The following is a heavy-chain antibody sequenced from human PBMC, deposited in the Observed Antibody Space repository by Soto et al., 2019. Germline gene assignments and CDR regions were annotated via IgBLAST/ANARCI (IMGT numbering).Heavy chain of an antibody. Sequence: QVQLVQSGAEVKKPGASVKVSCKASGYTFTSYDINWVRQATGQGLEWMGWMNPNSGNTGYAQKFQGRVTMTRNTSISTAYMELSSLRSEDTAVYYCARDYSNYGGTKYYFDYWGQGTLVTVSS. D-gene: IGHD4-4*01. J-gene: IGHJ4*02. V-gene: IGHV1-8*01. CDR3: ARDYSNYGGTKYYFDY. CDR1: GYTFTSYD. CDR2: MNPNSGNT.